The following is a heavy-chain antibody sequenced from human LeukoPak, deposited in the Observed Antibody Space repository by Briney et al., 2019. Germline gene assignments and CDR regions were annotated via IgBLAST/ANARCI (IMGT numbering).Heavy chain of an antibody. CDR1: GYTFTGYY. V-gene: IGHV1-2*02. D-gene: IGHD1-20*01. Sequence: ASVTVSCKASGYTFTGYYMHWVRQAPGQGLEWMGWINPNSGGTNYAQKFQGRVTITRDTSISTAYMELSRLRSDDTAVYYCARDRVTGTDFDYWGQGTLVTVSS. CDR3: ARDRVTGTDFDY. J-gene: IGHJ4*02. CDR2: INPNSGGT.